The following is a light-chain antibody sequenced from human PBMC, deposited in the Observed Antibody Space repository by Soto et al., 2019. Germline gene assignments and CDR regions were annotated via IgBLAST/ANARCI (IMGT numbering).Light chain of an antibody. CDR2: GAS. Sequence: EIVLAQSAGPLSLSPGDRATLSCRASQSVSRSYLGWYQQKPGQAPRLLMYGASIRAAGVPDRVSGSGSGTEFTLTISRLEPEDFTVYCCHHYEPFGQGPRVAIK. CDR3: HHYEP. J-gene: IGKJ1*01. CDR1: QSVSRSY. V-gene: IGKV3-20*01.